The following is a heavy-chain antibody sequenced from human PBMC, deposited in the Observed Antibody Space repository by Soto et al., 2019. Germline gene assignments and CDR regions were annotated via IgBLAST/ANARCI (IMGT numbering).Heavy chain of an antibody. CDR3: AREPRGPDYGMDV. D-gene: IGHD3-16*01. CDR1: GFSFNTYA. J-gene: IGHJ6*02. Sequence: QVQLVESGGGVVQPGRSLRLSCTASGFSFNTYAMHWVRQAPGKGPEWVAVIWHDGSDTYNADSVRGRFTISRDNSKTTLYLQMNSLRAEDTALYYCAREPRGPDYGMDVWGQGTTVTVSS. CDR2: IWHDGSDT. V-gene: IGHV3-33*01.